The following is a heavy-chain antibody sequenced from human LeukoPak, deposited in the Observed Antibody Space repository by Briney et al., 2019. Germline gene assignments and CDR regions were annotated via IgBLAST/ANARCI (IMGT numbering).Heavy chain of an antibody. J-gene: IGHJ4*02. CDR3: ARVRYDFWSGYYDDY. Sequence: KSGGSLRLSCTASGFTFSGYSMNWIRQAPGKGLEWVSSFGTRSTSIYHAGSVKGRFAISRDNAKNSLYLQMNSLRAEDTAVYYCARVRYDFWSGYYDDYWGQGTLVTVSS. D-gene: IGHD3-3*01. CDR2: FGTRSTSI. V-gene: IGHV3-21*01. CDR1: GFTFSGYS.